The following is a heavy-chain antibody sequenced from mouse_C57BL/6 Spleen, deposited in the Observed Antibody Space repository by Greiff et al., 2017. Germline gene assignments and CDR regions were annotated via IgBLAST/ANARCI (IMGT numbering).Heavy chain of an antibody. CDR2: INPNNGGT. J-gene: IGHJ3*01. CDR3: ARTLNYYGSCRLAY. CDR1: GYTFTDYY. V-gene: IGHV1-26*01. D-gene: IGHD1-1*01. Sequence: EVQLQQSGPELVKPGASMKISCKASGYTFTDYYMNWVKQSHVKSLEWIGYINPNNGGTSYNQKFKGKATLTVDTASSTAYMELRSLTSEYAAVYYCARTLNYYGSCRLAYWGQGTLVTVSA.